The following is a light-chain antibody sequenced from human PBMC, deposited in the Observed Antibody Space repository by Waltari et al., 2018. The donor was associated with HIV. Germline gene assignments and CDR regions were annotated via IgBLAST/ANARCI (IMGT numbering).Light chain of an antibody. CDR1: LSNVGSIS. CDR2: SNN. CDR3: AAWDDNRNTVV. J-gene: IGLJ2*01. Sequence: QSVLTQPPSASGTPGLRVAISRSGTLSNVGSISFPWYQQVLGAVLKLIINSNNQRPSGVPGRFSGSKSGTAGSLAISALQSEDEADYYCAAWDDNRNTVVFGGGTKLTVL. V-gene: IGLV1-44*01.